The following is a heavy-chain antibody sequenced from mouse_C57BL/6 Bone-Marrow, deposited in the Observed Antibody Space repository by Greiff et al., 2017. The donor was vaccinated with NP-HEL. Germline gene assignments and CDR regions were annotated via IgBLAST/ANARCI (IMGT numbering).Heavy chain of an antibody. CDR3: TKKTLFYYGSSSFAY. D-gene: IGHD1-1*01. CDR1: GFNIKDYY. V-gene: IGHV14-1*01. CDR2: IDPEDGDT. J-gene: IGHJ3*01. Sequence: DVKLVESGAELVRPGASVKLSCTASGFNIKDYYMHWVKQRPEQGLEWIGRIDPEDGDTEYAPKFQGKATMTADTSSNTAYLQLSSLTSEDTAVYYCTKKTLFYYGSSSFAYWGQGTLVTVSA.